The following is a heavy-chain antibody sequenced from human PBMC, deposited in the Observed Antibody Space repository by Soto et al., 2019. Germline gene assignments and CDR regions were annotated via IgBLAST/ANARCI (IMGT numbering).Heavy chain of an antibody. D-gene: IGHD5-18*01. CDR1: GGSISSGGYY. CDR2: IYYSGST. Sequence: SETLSLTCSVSGGSISSGGYYWSWIHQHPGKGLEWIGYIYYSGSTYYNPSLKSRVTISVDTSKNQFSLKLSSVTAADTAVYYCARDTPRGYSYGSFDYWGQGTLVTVSS. V-gene: IGHV4-31*03. J-gene: IGHJ4*02. CDR3: ARDTPRGYSYGSFDY.